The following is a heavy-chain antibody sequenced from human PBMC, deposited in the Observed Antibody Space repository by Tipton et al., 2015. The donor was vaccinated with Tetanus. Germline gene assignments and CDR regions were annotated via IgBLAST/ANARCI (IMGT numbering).Heavy chain of an antibody. CDR2: VHYSGST. CDR3: ARIGWLQQNKPAFDI. Sequence: TLSLTCTVSGDSVNFAMYYWTWIRQPPGRGLEWIGYVHYSGSTNYSPSLRSRVTLSVDTSTNQFSLKLSSVTAADTAVYYCARIGWLQQNKPAFDIWGQGTVVTVSS. D-gene: IGHD6-19*01. CDR1: GDSVNFAMYY. J-gene: IGHJ3*02. V-gene: IGHV4-61*01.